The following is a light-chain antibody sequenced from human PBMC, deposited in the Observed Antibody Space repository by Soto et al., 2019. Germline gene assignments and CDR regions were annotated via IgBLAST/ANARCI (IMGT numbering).Light chain of an antibody. Sequence: EVVLTQSPATLSLSPGVRATLSCRASQGIRNYLAWYQQKPGQAPRLLIYDASNRATGIPARFSGSGSGTDFTLTISSLEPEDFAVYYCQQRSNWPAFGQGTKV. CDR1: QGIRNY. CDR3: QQRSNWPA. CDR2: DAS. J-gene: IGKJ1*01. V-gene: IGKV3-11*01.